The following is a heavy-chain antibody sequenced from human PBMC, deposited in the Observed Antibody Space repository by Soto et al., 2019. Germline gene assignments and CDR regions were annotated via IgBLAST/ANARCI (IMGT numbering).Heavy chain of an antibody. CDR2: ISYDGSNK. Sequence: QVQLVESGGGVVQPGRSLRLSCAASGFTFSSYGMHWVRQAPGKGLEWVAVISYDGSNKYYADSVKGRFTISRDNSKNTLYLQMNSLRAEDTAVYCCASLPNPYYDFWSGEWGLDYWGQGTLVTVSS. CDR1: GFTFSSYG. V-gene: IGHV3-30*03. CDR3: ASLPNPYYDFWSGEWGLDY. J-gene: IGHJ4*02. D-gene: IGHD3-3*01.